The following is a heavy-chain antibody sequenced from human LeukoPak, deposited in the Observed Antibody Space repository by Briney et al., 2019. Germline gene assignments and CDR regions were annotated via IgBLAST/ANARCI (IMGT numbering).Heavy chain of an antibody. Sequence: SETLSLTSAVSGYSISSGDYWGWIRQPPGKGLEWIGSIYHSGSTHYNPSLKSRVTISVDASKNQFSLKLSSVTAADTAVYYCGRNTTEVVTAQWIDPCGQGTLVTVSS. V-gene: IGHV4-38-2*01. J-gene: IGHJ5*02. CDR2: IYHSGST. CDR3: GRNTTEVVTAQWIDP. CDR1: GYSISSGDY. D-gene: IGHD2-21*02.